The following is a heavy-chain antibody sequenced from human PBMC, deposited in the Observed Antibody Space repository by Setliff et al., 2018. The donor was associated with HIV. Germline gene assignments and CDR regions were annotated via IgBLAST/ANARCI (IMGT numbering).Heavy chain of an antibody. CDR2: VTPDGGDK. V-gene: IGHV3-7*01. Sequence: PRLSCAASGFMFGVDWMSWVRQTPGKGLEWVASVTPDGGDKYYANSMRGRFTISRDNGKNAVYLQMNSLTAEDTALYYCVRDLARVIANWGQGTLVTVSS. D-gene: IGHD2-21*01. CDR3: VRDLARVIAN. J-gene: IGHJ4*02. CDR1: GFMFGVDW.